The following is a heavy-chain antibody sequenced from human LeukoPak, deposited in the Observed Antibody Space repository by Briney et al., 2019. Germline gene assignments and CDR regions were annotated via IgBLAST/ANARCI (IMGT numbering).Heavy chain of an antibody. J-gene: IGHJ5*02. CDR3: ARAGYYDFWSGYYTGDWFDP. CDR1: GGSFSGYH. D-gene: IGHD3-3*01. CDR2: INHSGST. Sequence: SETLSLTCAVYGGSFSGYHWSWIRQPPGKGLEWIGEINHSGSTNYNPSLKSRVTISVDTSKNQFSLKLSSVTAADTAVYYCARAGYYDFWSGYYTGDWFDPWGQRTLVTVSS. V-gene: IGHV4-34*01.